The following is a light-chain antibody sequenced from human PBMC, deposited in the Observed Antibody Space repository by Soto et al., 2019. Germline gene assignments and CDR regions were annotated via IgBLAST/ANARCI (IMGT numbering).Light chain of an antibody. V-gene: IGKV3-15*01. CDR1: QSVRSN. Sequence: ETVMTQYPATLSVSPGERATLSCRASQSVRSNLAWYQQKPGQPPRLLIYDASTRATGIPSRFSGSGSGTEFTLTISSLKSEDFAVYYCQQYDNWPRTFGQGTKVDIK. CDR3: QQYDNWPRT. CDR2: DAS. J-gene: IGKJ1*01.